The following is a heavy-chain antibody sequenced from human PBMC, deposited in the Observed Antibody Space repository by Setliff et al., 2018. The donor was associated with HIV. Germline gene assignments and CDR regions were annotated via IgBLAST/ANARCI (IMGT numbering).Heavy chain of an antibody. CDR1: GFTFSSYA. CDR2: ISYDGSNK. CDR3: ARSVIGYYYYGMNV. Sequence: PGGSLRLSCAASGFTFSSYAMHWVRQAPGKGLEWVAVISYDGSNKYYADSVKGRFTNSRDNSKNTLYLQMNSLRAEDTAVYYCARSVIGYYYYGMNVWGQGTTVTVS. D-gene: IGHD3-10*01. J-gene: IGHJ6*02. V-gene: IGHV3-30*01.